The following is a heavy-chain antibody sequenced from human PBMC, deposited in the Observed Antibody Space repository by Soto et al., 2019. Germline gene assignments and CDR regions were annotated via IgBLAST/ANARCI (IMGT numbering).Heavy chain of an antibody. D-gene: IGHD6-6*01. J-gene: IGHJ6*02. CDR1: GHSFTNYW. V-gene: IGHV5-51*01. CDR2: IYPGDSDT. Sequence: PGESLKISCKDFGHSFTNYWIAWVLQMPGKGLQWMGIIYPGDSDTRYNPSFQGQVTISADRSINTAYLQWSSLKASDTAIYYCARPRPYSSSAGDYYYGLDVWGQGTTVTVSS. CDR3: ARPRPYSSSAGDYYYGLDV.